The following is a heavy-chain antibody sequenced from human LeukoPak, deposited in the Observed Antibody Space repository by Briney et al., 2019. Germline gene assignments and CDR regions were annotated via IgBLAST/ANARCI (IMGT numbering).Heavy chain of an antibody. V-gene: IGHV3-30*02. CDR1: GFTFSGSG. Sequence: GESLRLSCAASGFTFSGSGMHWVRQAPGKGLEWVAFIRYHGSDKYYADSVKGRFTISRDNSKNTLYLQMNSLRPEDTAVYYCAREKWELPDYWGQGTLVTVSS. CDR3: AREKWELPDY. CDR2: IRYHGSDK. J-gene: IGHJ4*02. D-gene: IGHD1-26*01.